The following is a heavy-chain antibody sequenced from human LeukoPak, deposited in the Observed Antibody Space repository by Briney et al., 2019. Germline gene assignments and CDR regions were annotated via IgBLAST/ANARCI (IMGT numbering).Heavy chain of an antibody. V-gene: IGHV3-23*03. D-gene: IGHD3-10*01. J-gene: IGHJ4*02. CDR1: GFTFRNYA. Sequence: GESLRLSCAASGFTFRNYAMTWVRQAPGKGLEWVSVIYSGGSTVYAESVQGRFTISRDNSKNTLYLQMNSLRAEDTAVYYCASSSGSYYNGLDYWGQGTLVTVSS. CDR3: ASSSGSYYNGLDY. CDR2: IYSGGST.